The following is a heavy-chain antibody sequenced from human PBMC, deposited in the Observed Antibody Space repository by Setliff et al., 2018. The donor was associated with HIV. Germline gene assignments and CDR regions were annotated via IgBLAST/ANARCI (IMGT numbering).Heavy chain of an antibody. V-gene: IGHV4-34*01. CDR1: GGSFSGYS. CDR2: INHSGSA. CDR3: ARGLSSSWRRLWGY. D-gene: IGHD6-13*01. J-gene: IGHJ4*01. Sequence: PSETLSLTCVVYGGSFSGYSWTWIRQPPGKGLEWIGEINHSGSANRNPSLMGRVTMSVDTAKNQFSLNLTSVTAADSAIYYCARGLSSSWRRLWGYWGQGIQVTVSS.